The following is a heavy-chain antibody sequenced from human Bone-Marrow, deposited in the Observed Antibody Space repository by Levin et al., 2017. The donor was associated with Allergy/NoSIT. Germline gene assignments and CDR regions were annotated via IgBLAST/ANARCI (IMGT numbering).Heavy chain of an antibody. D-gene: IGHD6-19*01. CDR1: GFTFRFYG. Sequence: LSLTCAASGFTFRFYGMNWVRQAPGKGLEWVSFISYDGSSTYYADSLKGRFTISRDNSENTLYLEMNSLRVEDTAMYYCGKAGNSGWQLASWGQGTLVTVSS. CDR3: GKAGNSGWQLAS. CDR2: ISYDGSST. J-gene: IGHJ4*02. V-gene: IGHV3-30*18.